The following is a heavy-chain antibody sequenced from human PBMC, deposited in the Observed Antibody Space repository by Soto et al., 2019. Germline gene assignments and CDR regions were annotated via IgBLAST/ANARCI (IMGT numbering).Heavy chain of an antibody. J-gene: IGHJ6*03. Sequence: SETLSLTCTVSGGSISSGGYYWSWIRQHPGKGLEWIGYIYYSGSTYYNPSLKSRVTISVDTSKNQFSLKLSSVTAADTAVYYCARDAYYGSGSYYNVISSSEYYMDVWGKGTTVTVSS. CDR2: IYYSGST. D-gene: IGHD3-10*01. CDR3: ARDAYYGSGSYYNVISSSEYYMDV. CDR1: GGSISSGGYY. V-gene: IGHV4-31*03.